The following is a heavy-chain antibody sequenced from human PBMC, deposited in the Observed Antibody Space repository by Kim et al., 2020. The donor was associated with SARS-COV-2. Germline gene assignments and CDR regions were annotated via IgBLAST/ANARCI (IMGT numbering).Heavy chain of an antibody. V-gene: IGHV3-66*02. CDR1: GFTVSSNY. CDR3: AREGEAYYYDKLGYAFDI. J-gene: IGHJ3*02. D-gene: IGHD3-22*01. Sequence: GGSLRLSCAASGFTVSSNYMSWVRQAPGKGLEWVSVIYSGGSTYYADSVKGRFTISRDNSKNTLYLQMNSLRAEDTAVYYCAREGEAYYYDKLGYAFDIWGQGTMVTVSS. CDR2: IYSGGST.